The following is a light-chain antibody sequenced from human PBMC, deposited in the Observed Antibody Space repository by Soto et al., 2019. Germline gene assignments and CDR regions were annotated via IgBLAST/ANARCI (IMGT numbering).Light chain of an antibody. CDR2: GAS. Sequence: EIVLTQSPGTLSLSPGERATLSCRASQSISSGYLTWYQQKPGQAPRLLIYGASSRATGIPDRFTGSGSGTDVTLTISRLEPEDFAVYSCQQYGSSFRYIFGHGTKVEIK. CDR1: QSISSGY. J-gene: IGKJ2*01. CDR3: QQYGSSFRYI. V-gene: IGKV3-20*01.